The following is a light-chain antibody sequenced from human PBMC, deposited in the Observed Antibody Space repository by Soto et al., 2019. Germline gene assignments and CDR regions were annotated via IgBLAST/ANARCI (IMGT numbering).Light chain of an antibody. Sequence: EVVLTQSPGTLSLSRGERATLSCRASQNFNIYLEWYQQRPGQAPRLLICAASSRASGVPARFSGSRSGTDFTLTISSLESEDFAVYYCQQRANWPLTFGGGTKVDIK. J-gene: IGKJ4*01. CDR3: QQRANWPLT. V-gene: IGKV3-11*01. CDR2: AAS. CDR1: QNFNIY.